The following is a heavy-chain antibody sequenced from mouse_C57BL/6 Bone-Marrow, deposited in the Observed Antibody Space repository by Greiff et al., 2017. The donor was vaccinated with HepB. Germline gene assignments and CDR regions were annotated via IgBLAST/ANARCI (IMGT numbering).Heavy chain of an antibody. Sequence: QVQLQQSGPELVKPGASVKLSCKASGYAFSSSWMNWVKQRPGKGLEWIGRIYPGDGGTNYNGKFKGKATLTADKSSSTAYMQLSSLTSEDSAVYVCARTHHALLRVGYFDVWGTGTTVTVSS. CDR3: ARTHHALLRVGYFDV. CDR2: IYPGDGGT. CDR1: GYAFSSSW. J-gene: IGHJ1*03. V-gene: IGHV1-82*01. D-gene: IGHD1-1*01.